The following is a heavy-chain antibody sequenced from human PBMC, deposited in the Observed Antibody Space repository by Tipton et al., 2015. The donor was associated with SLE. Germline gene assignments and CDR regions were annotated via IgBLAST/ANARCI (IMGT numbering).Heavy chain of an antibody. CDR3: ARVQEGGYYFYGMDV. D-gene: IGHD3-16*01. V-gene: IGHV4-59*01. Sequence: TLSLTCTVSGGSISSYYWAWIRQPPGTGLEWIGYNYYNGDTNSNVSLKSRVTISVDTSKNQVSLKLSSVTAADTAVYYCARVQEGGYYFYGMDVWGQGTTVTVSS. CDR1: GGSISSYY. CDR2: NYYNGDT. J-gene: IGHJ6*02.